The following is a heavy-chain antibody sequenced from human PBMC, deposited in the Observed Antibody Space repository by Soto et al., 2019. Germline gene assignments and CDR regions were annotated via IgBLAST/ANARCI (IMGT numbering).Heavy chain of an antibody. CDR1: GCTFTDYH. Sequence: SFKFPFKASGCTFTDYHIHWVRQAPGQVLEFMGWINANNGGAGSAQQFQGRVTVTRDTSITTVYMELSNLRSDDTAVYYCAREGGSETLQPSYNWFDTWGQGTMVTVSS. CDR3: AREGGSETLQPSYNWFDT. CDR2: INANNGGA. D-gene: IGHD6-25*01. J-gene: IGHJ5*02. V-gene: IGHV1-2*02.